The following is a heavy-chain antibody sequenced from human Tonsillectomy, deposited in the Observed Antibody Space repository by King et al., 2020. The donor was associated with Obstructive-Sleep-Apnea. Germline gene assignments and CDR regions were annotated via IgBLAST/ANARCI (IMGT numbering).Heavy chain of an antibody. Sequence: QLQESGPGLVKPSETLSLTRTVSGGSISSNSYYWGWIRQPPGKGLEWIGSMYYSGSTYYNPSLMSRVTISVDTSKNQFTLKVTSVTAADTAVYYCARQYSIGWTPAHYFYYGMDVWGQGTTVTVSS. D-gene: IGHD6-19*01. CDR1: GGSISSNSYY. CDR2: MYYSGST. J-gene: IGHJ6*02. V-gene: IGHV4-39*01. CDR3: ARQYSIGWTPAHYFYYGMDV.